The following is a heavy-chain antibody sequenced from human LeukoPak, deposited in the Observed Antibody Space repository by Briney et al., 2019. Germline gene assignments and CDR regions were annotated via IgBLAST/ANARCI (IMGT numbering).Heavy chain of an antibody. CDR3: ARDAGGMVATLFGDY. J-gene: IGHJ4*02. Sequence: GGSLRLSCAASGFTFSSYSMNWVRQAPGKGLEWVSSISSSSSYIYYADSVKGRFTISRDNAKNSLYLQMNSLRAEDTAVYYCARDAGGMVATLFGDYWGQGTLVTVSS. CDR1: GFTFSSYS. CDR2: ISSSSSYI. D-gene: IGHD5-12*01. V-gene: IGHV3-21*01.